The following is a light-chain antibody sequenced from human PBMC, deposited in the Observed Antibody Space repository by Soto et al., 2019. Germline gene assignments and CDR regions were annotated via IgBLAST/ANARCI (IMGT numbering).Light chain of an antibody. V-gene: IGKV3D-15*02. CDR2: GAS. Sequence: EIVMMQSPATLSVSPGESVTLSCRASQLFSSNLAWYQHKPGQAPRLLIHGASNRATGIPDRFSGSGSGTDFTLTISRLEPEDFAVYYCQQYGGSPRTFGQGTKVDIK. CDR1: QLFSSN. CDR3: QQYGGSPRT. J-gene: IGKJ1*01.